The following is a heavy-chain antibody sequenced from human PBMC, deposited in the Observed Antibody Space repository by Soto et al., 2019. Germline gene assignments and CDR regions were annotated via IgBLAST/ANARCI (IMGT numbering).Heavy chain of an antibody. D-gene: IGHD2-15*01. CDR1: GCSITSFY. CDR3: ARTELGYCSGGSCYGWFDP. J-gene: IGHJ5*02. V-gene: IGHV4-59*01. Sequence: SETLSLTCTFSGCSITSFYWSWVRQPPGKGPEWIGDIYYSGSTNYNPSLKSRVTISVDTSKNRFSLKLSSVTAADTAVYYCARTELGYCSGGSCYGWFDPWGQGTLVTVSS. CDR2: IYYSGST.